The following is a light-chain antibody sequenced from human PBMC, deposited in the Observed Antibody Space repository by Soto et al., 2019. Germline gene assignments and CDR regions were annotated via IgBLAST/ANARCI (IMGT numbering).Light chain of an antibody. V-gene: IGLV2-14*01. J-gene: IGLJ1*01. CDR1: SSYVGGYNY. Sequence: QSALTQPASVSWSPGQSITISCTGASSYVGGYNYVSWYQQHPGKAPKLMIYEVNYRPSGVSNRFSGSKSGNTASLTISGLQAEDEADYYCSSYTSSSTGVFGTGTKVTVL. CDR2: EVN. CDR3: SSYTSSSTGV.